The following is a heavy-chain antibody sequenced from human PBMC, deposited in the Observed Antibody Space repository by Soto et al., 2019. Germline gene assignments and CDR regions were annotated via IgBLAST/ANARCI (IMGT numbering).Heavy chain of an antibody. V-gene: IGHV4-61*05. CDR3: ARVTGPPSPLRFSSPYYMDV. D-gene: IGHD3-3*01. CDR1: GGSISSSSYY. Sequence: PSETLSLTCTVSGGSISSSSYYWGWIRQPPGKGLEWIGYIYYSVSTNYNPSLKSRVTISVDTSKNQFSLKLSSVTAADTAVYYCARVTGPPSPLRFSSPYYMDVWGKGTTVTVSS. CDR2: IYYSVST. J-gene: IGHJ6*03.